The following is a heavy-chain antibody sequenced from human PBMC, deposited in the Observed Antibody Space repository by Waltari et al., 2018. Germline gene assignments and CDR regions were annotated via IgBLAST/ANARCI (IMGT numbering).Heavy chain of an antibody. V-gene: IGHV1-2*02. J-gene: IGHJ6*02. CDR3: ARVSGDWLLPYYYYGMGV. Sequence: QVQLVQSGAEVKKPGASVKVSCTASGYTFTDYYIHWVRQAPGQGLEWMGWISPNSGGTDYAQKFQGRVTMTKDTSLSTAYMELTRLRSDDTAVYYCARVSGDWLLPYYYYGMGVWGQGTTVTVSS. CDR1: GYTFTDYY. D-gene: IGHD3-9*01. CDR2: ISPNSGGT.